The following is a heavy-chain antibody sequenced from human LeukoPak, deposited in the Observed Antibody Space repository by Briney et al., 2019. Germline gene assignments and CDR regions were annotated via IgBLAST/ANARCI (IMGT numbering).Heavy chain of an antibody. D-gene: IGHD2-21*02. CDR2: ISWNSGSI. CDR3: AKDLIRGDLGAFDI. J-gene: IGHJ3*02. Sequence: PGGSLRLSCAASGFTFSDHYMDWVRQAPGKGLEWVSGISWNSGSIGYADSVKGRFTISRDNAKNSLYLQMNSLRAEDTALYYCAKDLIRGDLGAFDIWGQGTMVTVSS. V-gene: IGHV3-9*01. CDR1: GFTFSDHY.